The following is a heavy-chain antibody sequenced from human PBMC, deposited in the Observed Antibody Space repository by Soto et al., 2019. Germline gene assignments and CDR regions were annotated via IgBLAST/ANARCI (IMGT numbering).Heavy chain of an antibody. CDR1: GFTFSSYG. V-gene: IGHV3-30*18. Sequence: QVQLVESGGGVVQPGRSLRLSCAASGFTFSSYGMHWVRQAPGKGLEGVAVISYDGSNKYYADSVKGRFTISRDNSKNTLYLQMNSLRAEDTAVYYCAKDWGIVVVTGSPDYWGQGTLVTVSS. D-gene: IGHD2-21*02. J-gene: IGHJ4*02. CDR2: ISYDGSNK. CDR3: AKDWGIVVVTGSPDY.